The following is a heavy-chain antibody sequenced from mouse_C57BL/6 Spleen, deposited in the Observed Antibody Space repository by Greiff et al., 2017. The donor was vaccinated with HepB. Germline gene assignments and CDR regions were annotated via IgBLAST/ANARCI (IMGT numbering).Heavy chain of an antibody. CDR1: GFTFSNYW. CDR3: TATGATVVARAMDY. D-gene: IGHD1-1*01. V-gene: IGHV6-3*01. Sequence: EVKVEESGGGLVQPGGSMKLSCVASGFTFSNYWMNWVRQSPEKGLEWVAQIRLKSDNYATHYAESVKGRFTISRDDSKSSVYLQMNNLRAEDTGMYYCTATGATVVARAMDYWGQGTSVTVSS. J-gene: IGHJ4*01. CDR2: IRLKSDNYAT.